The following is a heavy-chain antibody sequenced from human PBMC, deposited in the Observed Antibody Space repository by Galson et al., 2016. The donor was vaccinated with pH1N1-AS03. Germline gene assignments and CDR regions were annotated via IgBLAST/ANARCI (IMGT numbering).Heavy chain of an antibody. J-gene: IGHJ4*02. CDR3: AIDFRADTEAF. V-gene: IGHV3-66*03. CDR1: GFSVSYNY. Sequence: SLRLSCAVSGFSVSYNYMIWVRQAPGKGLEWVSVIYSSGTTYHADSVKGRFTTSRDNSKNTLYLQMNSLRAEDTAVYYCAIDFRADTEAFWGQGTQVTVSS. CDR2: IYSSGTT. D-gene: IGHD6-19*01.